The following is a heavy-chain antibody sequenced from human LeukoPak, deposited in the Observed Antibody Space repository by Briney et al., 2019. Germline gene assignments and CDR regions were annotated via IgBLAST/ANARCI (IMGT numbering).Heavy chain of an antibody. J-gene: IGHJ4*02. CDR2: IYYSGST. Sequence: SETLSLTCTVSGGSISSSTSGWGWYWGWIRQPPGKGLEWIGSIYYSGSTYYNPSLKSRVTISVDTSKNQFSLKLSSVTAADTAVYYCAREYIYGSGSYGDYWGQGTLVTVSS. D-gene: IGHD3-10*01. CDR1: GGSISSSTSGWGWY. V-gene: IGHV4-39*07. CDR3: AREYIYGSGSYGDY.